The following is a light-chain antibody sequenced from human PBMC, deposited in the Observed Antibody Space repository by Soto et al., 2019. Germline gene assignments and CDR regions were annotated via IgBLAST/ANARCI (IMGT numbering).Light chain of an antibody. Sequence: SALAQPPSASGSPGQSVTISCTGTSSDVGGYNYVSWYQQRPGKAPKLMIYEVTKRPSGVPDRFSGSRSGNTASLTVSGLQAEDEADYYCSSYAGSDNYVFGTGTKVTVL. CDR2: EVT. CDR3: SSYAGSDNYV. J-gene: IGLJ1*01. CDR1: SSDVGGYNY. V-gene: IGLV2-8*01.